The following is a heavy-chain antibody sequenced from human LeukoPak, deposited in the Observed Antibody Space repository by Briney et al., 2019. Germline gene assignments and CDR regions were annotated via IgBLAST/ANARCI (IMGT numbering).Heavy chain of an antibody. CDR1: GFTFSSFA. J-gene: IGHJ4*02. V-gene: IGHV3-30-3*01. CDR3: ARGPDYGDFNFDY. D-gene: IGHD4-17*01. CDR2: VSYDGSNK. Sequence: GGSLRLSCAASGFTFSSFAMHWVRQAPGKGLEWVAFVSYDGSNKYYADSVKGRFTISGDNSKNTLYLQMNSLKIEDTAVFYCARGPDYGDFNFDYWGQGTLVTVSS.